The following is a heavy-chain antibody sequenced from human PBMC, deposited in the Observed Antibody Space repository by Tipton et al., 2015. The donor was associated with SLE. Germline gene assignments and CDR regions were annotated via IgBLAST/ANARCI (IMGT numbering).Heavy chain of an antibody. J-gene: IGHJ5*02. V-gene: IGHV3-30*04. Sequence: QVQLVQSGGGVVQPGRSLRLSCAASGFTFSTYAMHWVRQAPGKGLEWVAVISYDGSNKYYADSVKGRFTISRDNSKNTLYLQMNSLRAEDTAVYYCASSLGIVVLRWFDPWGQGTLVTVSS. D-gene: IGHD3-22*01. CDR2: ISYDGSNK. CDR3: ASSLGIVVLRWFDP. CDR1: GFTFSTYA.